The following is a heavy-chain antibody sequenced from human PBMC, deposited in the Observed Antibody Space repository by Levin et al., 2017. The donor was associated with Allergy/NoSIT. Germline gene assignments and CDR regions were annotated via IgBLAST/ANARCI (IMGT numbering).Heavy chain of an antibody. V-gene: IGHV1-2*02. J-gene: IGHJ4*02. Sequence: GESLKISCKASGYTFTGYYMHWVRQAPGQGLEWMGWINPNSGGTNYAQKFQGRVTMTRDTSISTAYMELSRLRSDDTAVYYCARDLREMATMKSGWYYFDYWGQGTLVTVSS. CDR1: GYTFTGYY. CDR2: INPNSGGT. D-gene: IGHD5-24*01. CDR3: ARDLREMATMKSGWYYFDY.